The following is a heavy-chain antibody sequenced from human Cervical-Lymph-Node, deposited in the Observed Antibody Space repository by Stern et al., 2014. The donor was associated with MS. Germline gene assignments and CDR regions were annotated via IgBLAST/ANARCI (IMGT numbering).Heavy chain of an antibody. CDR1: GGSVSSGSYY. Sequence: QVQLQESGPGLVKPSETLSLTCTVSGGSVSSGSYYWSWIRQPPGKGLEWIGYFYYTGSTNYNPSLKSRVTISVDTSKNQFSLRLTSVTAADTAVYYCARADWYYFDYWGQGSLVTVSS. D-gene: IGHD3-9*01. J-gene: IGHJ4*02. V-gene: IGHV4-61*01. CDR3: ARADWYYFDY. CDR2: FYYTGST.